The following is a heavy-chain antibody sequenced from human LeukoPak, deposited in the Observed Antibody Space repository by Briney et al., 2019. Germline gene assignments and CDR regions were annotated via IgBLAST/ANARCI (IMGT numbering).Heavy chain of an antibody. CDR3: ARESKLQSSYFDY. D-gene: IGHD4-11*01. CDR1: GGSISSSSYY. V-gene: IGHV4-39*07. Sequence: SETLSLTCTVSGGSISSSSYYWGWIRPPPGKGLEWIGSGYSSGSTYHNPSLRSRITISLDTSKNQFSLRLSSVTAADTAVYYCARESKLQSSYFDYWGHGTLVTVSS. J-gene: IGHJ4*01. CDR2: GYSSGST.